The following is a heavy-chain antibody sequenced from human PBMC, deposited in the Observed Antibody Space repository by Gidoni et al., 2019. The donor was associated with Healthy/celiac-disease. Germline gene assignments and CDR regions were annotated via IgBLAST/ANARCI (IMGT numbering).Heavy chain of an antibody. CDR2: IYYSGST. CDR1: GGSISSGDYY. Sequence: QVQLQESGPGLVKPSQTLSLTCTVSGGSISSGDYYWSWIRQPPGKGLDWIGYIYYSGSTYYNPALKSRVTISVDTSKNQFSLKLSSVTAADTAVYYCARDRGILYGWFDPWGQGTLVTVSS. V-gene: IGHV4-30-4*01. J-gene: IGHJ5*02. D-gene: IGHD2-8*01. CDR3: ARDRGILYGWFDP.